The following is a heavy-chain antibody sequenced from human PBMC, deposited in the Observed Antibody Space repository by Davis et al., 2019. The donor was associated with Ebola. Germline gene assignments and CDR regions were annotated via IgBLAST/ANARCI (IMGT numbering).Heavy chain of an antibody. D-gene: IGHD2-15*01. CDR3: ARREGFRSPARWWGY. CDR1: GYNFPTSW. CDR2: IYPGDSDT. V-gene: IGHV5-51*01. J-gene: IGHJ4*02. Sequence: GESLKISCKGSGYNFPTSWIAWVRQLPGKGLEWMGIIYPGDSDTRYSPSFQGQVTISADKSISTAYLQWSSLKASDTAMYYCARREGFRSPARWWGYWGQGTLVTVSS.